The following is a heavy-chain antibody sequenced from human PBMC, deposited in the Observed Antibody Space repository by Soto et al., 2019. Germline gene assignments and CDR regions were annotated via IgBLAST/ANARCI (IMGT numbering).Heavy chain of an antibody. D-gene: IGHD2-15*01. Sequence: GGSLRLSCAASGFTFSDYYMSWIRQAPGKGLEWVSYISSSGSTIYYADSVKGRFTISRDNAKNSLYLQMNSLRAEDTAVYYCAREYCSGGSCYSPFWDYWGQGTLVTVSS. CDR2: ISSSGSTI. CDR3: AREYCSGGSCYSPFWDY. CDR1: GFTFSDYY. V-gene: IGHV3-11*01. J-gene: IGHJ4*02.